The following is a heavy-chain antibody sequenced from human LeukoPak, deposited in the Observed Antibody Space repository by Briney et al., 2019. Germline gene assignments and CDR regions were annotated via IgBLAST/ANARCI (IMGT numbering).Heavy chain of an antibody. CDR2: IIPIFGTA. V-gene: IGHV1-69*13. D-gene: IGHD6-19*01. CDR3: ARDLRAAVAGTEWFVAFDY. Sequence: GASVKVSCKASGGTFSSYAISWVRQAPGQGLEWMGGIIPIFGTANYAQKFQGRVTITADESTSTAYMELSSLRSEDTAVYYCARDLRAAVAGTEWFVAFDYWGQGTLVTVSS. J-gene: IGHJ4*02. CDR1: GGTFSSYA.